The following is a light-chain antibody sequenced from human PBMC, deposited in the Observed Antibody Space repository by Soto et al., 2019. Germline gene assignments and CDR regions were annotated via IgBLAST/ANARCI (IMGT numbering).Light chain of an antibody. CDR2: KAS. V-gene: IGKV1-5*03. CDR3: QQYDTNSRT. J-gene: IGKJ1*01. Sequence: DIQMTQSPFTLSASVGDRVTITCRGSQSIGRWLAWYQQKPGKAPKLLIYKASELENGVPSRFSASGSGTEFTLTISSLQPDDFATYYCQQYDTNSRTFGPGTKVEIK. CDR1: QSIGRW.